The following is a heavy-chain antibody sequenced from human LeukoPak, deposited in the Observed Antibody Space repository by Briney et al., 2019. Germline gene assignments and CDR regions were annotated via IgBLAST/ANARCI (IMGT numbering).Heavy chain of an antibody. CDR1: GFTFSSYS. CDR2: ISSSSSYI. D-gene: IGHD2-2*03. Sequence: GGSLRLSCAASGFTFSSYSMDWVRQAPGKGLEWVSSISSSSSYIYYADSVKGRFTISRDNAKNSLYLQMNSLRAEDTAVYYCARSLDIVVVPAAIPHYYYYGMDVWGQGTTVTASS. V-gene: IGHV3-21*01. CDR3: ARSLDIVVVPAAIPHYYYYGMDV. J-gene: IGHJ6*02.